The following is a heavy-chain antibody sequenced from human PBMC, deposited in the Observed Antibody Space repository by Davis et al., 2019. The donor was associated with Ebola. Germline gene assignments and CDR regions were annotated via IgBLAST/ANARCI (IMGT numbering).Heavy chain of an antibody. Sequence: GESLMISCAASGFTFSSYWMSWVRQASGKGLEWVGRIRSKANSYATAYAASVKGRFTISRDDSKNTAYLQMNSLKTEDTAVYYCTSTVVTSGSDYWGQGTLVTVSS. CDR1: GFTFSSYW. V-gene: IGHV3-73*01. J-gene: IGHJ4*02. CDR3: TSTVVTSGSDY. CDR2: IRSKANSYAT. D-gene: IGHD4-23*01.